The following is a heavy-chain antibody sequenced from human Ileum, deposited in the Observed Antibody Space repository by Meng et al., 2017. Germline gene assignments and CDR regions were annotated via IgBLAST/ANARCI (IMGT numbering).Heavy chain of an antibody. CDR3: AHIFDS. CDR2: MNLGVSP. CDR1: GRSSSRRDW. V-gene: IGHV4-4*02. Sequence: VELVEPAPRLVEPCGALCLSCAGSGRSSSRRDWGSWVGWLGGKGLDWIAEMNLGVSPNDNPSLKTRVTMSVHKSNDLFAVQMAAVTAADRAVYYSAHIFDSWGQGTLVTVSS. J-gene: IGHJ4*02.